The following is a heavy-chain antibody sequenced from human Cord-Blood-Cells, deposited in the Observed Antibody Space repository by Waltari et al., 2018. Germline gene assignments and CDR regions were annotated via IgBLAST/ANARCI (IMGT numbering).Heavy chain of an antibody. Sequence: QVQLQESGPGLVKPSQTLSLTCTVPGGSISSGSYYWSWIRQPAGKGLEWIGYIYTSGSTNYNPSLKSRGTISVDTSKNQFSLKLSSVTAADTAVYYCARGIAAAGNLNWFDPWGQGTLVTVSS. V-gene: IGHV4-61*09. CDR1: GGSISSGSYY. CDR2: IYTSGST. CDR3: ARGIAAAGNLNWFDP. J-gene: IGHJ5*02. D-gene: IGHD6-13*01.